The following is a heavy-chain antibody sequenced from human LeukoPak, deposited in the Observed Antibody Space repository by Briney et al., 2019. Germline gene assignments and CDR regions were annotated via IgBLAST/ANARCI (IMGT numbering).Heavy chain of an antibody. J-gene: IGHJ6*03. CDR3: ARGEKDSYALYYYYYYMDV. V-gene: IGHV4-59*01. D-gene: IGHD5-18*01. CDR1: GGSISSYY. Sequence: PSETLSLTCTVSGGSISSYYWSWIRQPPGKGLEWIGYIYYSGSTNYNPSLKSRVTISVDTSKNQFSLKLSSVTAADTAVYYCARGEKDSYALYYYYYYMDVWGKGTTVTISS. CDR2: IYYSGST.